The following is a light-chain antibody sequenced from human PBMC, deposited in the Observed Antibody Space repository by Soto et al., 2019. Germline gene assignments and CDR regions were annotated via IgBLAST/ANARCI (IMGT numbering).Light chain of an antibody. CDR2: EVS. V-gene: IGLV2-14*01. CDR3: SSYTSSSTRV. J-gene: IGLJ1*01. CDR1: SSDVGGYNY. Sequence: QSALTQPASVSGSTGQSITLSCTGTSSDVGGYNYVSWYQQHPGKAPKLMMYEVSNRPSGVSNRISGSKSGNTASLTISGLQAEDEADYYCSSYTSSSTRVFGTGTKVTVL.